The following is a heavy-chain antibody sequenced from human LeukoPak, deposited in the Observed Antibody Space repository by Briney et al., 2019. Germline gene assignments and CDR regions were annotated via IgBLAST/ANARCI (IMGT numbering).Heavy chain of an antibody. V-gene: IGHV4-59*01. D-gene: IGHD2-15*01. CDR3: AGSVEGYCSGDNCFSYSYYMDV. CDR2: IYYSGST. J-gene: IGHJ6*03. Sequence: SETLSLTCTVSGGSISSYYWSWIRQPPGKGLEWIGYIYYSGSTHYNPSLKSRVTISVDTSKNQFSLKLSSVTAADTAVYYCAGSVEGYCSGDNCFSYSYYMDVWGKGTTVTVSS. CDR1: GGSISSYY.